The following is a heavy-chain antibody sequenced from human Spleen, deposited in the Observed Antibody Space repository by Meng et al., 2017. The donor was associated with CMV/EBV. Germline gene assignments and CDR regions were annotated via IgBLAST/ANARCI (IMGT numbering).Heavy chain of an antibody. V-gene: IGHV4-38-2*02. Sequence: SETLSLTCTVSGYPIRSDYYWGWIRQPPGKGLEWIGSIYHSGSTSYNPSLKSRVTISVDTSKNQFSLKLSSVTAADTAVYYCARLYRGYYYGMDVWGQGTTVTVSS. CDR1: GYPIRSDYY. D-gene: IGHD1-26*01. J-gene: IGHJ6*02. CDR2: IYHSGST. CDR3: ARLYRGYYYGMDV.